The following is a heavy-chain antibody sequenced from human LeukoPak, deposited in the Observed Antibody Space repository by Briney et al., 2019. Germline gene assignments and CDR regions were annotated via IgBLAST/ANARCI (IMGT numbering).Heavy chain of an antibody. J-gene: IGHJ5*02. CDR3: ARDAPRTWFDP. Sequence: SETLSLTCTVSGGSISSGNYYWSWIRQPAGKGLEWIGCIYSSGSTNYNPSLKSRVTISPDTSKNQFSLKLTSVTAADTAVYYCARDAPRTWFDPWGQGTLVTVSS. CDR1: GGSISSGNYY. CDR2: IYSSGST. V-gene: IGHV4-61*02.